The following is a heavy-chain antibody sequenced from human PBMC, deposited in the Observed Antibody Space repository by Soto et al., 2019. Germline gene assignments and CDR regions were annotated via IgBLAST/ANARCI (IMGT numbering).Heavy chain of an antibody. V-gene: IGHV5-51*01. Sequence: GESLKISCKGSGYNFAGYWIAWVRQMPGKGLEWMGIIYPGDSDTRYSPSFQGHVTISADKSISTTYLQWSSLKASDTAMYYCARLHESSAYHGYLYYWGQGTLVTVSS. CDR3: ARLHESSAYHGYLYY. J-gene: IGHJ4*02. CDR2: IYPGDSDT. CDR1: GYNFAGYW. D-gene: IGHD3-22*01.